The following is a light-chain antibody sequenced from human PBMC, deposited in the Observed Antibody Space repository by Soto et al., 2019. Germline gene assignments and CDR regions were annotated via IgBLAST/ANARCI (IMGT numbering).Light chain of an antibody. CDR2: DAS. CDR1: QSVSSY. Sequence: EIVLTQSPATLSLSPGERATLSCRASQSVSSYLAWYQQKPGQAPRLLIYDASNRATGIPARFSGSGSGTDFTLTISSLEPEDFAVYYCQQRSNWPPTCTFGQGTKV. J-gene: IGKJ1*01. V-gene: IGKV3-11*01. CDR3: QQRSNWPPTCT.